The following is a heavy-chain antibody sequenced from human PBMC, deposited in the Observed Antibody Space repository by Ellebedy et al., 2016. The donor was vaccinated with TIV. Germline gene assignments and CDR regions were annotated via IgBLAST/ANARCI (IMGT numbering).Heavy chain of an antibody. Sequence: ASVKVSCXASGYTFTSYDINWVRQATGQGLEWMGWMNPNSGNTGYAQKFQGRVTMTRNTSISTAYMELSSLRSEDTAVYYCARSGSYYGGRSFDYWGQGTLVTVSS. J-gene: IGHJ4*02. CDR3: ARSGSYYGGRSFDY. D-gene: IGHD1-26*01. CDR1: GYTFTSYD. CDR2: MNPNSGNT. V-gene: IGHV1-8*01.